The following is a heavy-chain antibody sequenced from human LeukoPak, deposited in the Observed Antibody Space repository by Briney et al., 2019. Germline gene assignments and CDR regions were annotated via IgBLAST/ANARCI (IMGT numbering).Heavy chain of an antibody. CDR1: GFTFRSYS. D-gene: IGHD3-9*01. CDR3: ARDILTGSQSRFQH. CDR2: ISSSSSTI. Sequence: GRSLRLSCAASGFTFRSYSMTWVRQAPGKGLEWVSYISSSSSTIYYADSVKGRFTISRDNAKNSLYLQMNSLRAEDTAVYYCARDILTGSQSRFQHWGQGTLVTVSS. J-gene: IGHJ1*01. V-gene: IGHV3-48*04.